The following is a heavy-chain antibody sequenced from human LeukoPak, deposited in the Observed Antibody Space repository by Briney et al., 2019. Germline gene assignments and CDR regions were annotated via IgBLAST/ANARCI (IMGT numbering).Heavy chain of an antibody. CDR1: GYTFTGYY. CDR2: INPNSGGT. Sequence: GASVKVSCKASGYTFTGYYMHWVRQAPGQGLEWMGWINPNSGGTNYAQKFQGRVTMTEDTSTDTAYMELSSLRSEDTAVYYCATGEHTVPPPFDYWGQGTLVTVSS. V-gene: IGHV1-2*02. D-gene: IGHD1/OR15-1a*01. J-gene: IGHJ4*02. CDR3: ATGEHTVPPPFDY.